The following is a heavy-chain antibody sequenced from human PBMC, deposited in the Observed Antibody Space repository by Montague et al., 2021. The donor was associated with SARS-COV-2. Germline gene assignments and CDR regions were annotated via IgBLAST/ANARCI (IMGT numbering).Heavy chain of an antibody. CDR2: ISSSGGGSTK. CDR1: GLIFSSYE. J-gene: IGHJ6*02. D-gene: IGHD2-21*01. Sequence: SLRLSCAASGLIFSSYEMNWVRQAPGKGLEWISYISSSGGGSTKHYTDSVKGRFTISRDNAKNSLYLQMNSPRVEDTAIYYCARDRDWDDWCGMDVWGQGTTVTVSS. CDR3: ARDRDWDDWCGMDV. V-gene: IGHV3-48*03.